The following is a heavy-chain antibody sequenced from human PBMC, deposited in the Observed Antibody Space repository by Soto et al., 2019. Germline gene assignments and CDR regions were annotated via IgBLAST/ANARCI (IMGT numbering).Heavy chain of an antibody. Sequence: GESLKISCKGSGYSFTSYWISWVRQMPGKGLEWMGRIDPSDSYTNYSPSFQGHVTISADKSISTASLQWSSLKASDTAMYYCAKQRAHYDFWSGPGDGMDVWGQGTTVTVSS. J-gene: IGHJ6*02. CDR1: GYSFTSYW. CDR3: AKQRAHYDFWSGPGDGMDV. D-gene: IGHD3-3*01. V-gene: IGHV5-10-1*01. CDR2: IDPSDSYT.